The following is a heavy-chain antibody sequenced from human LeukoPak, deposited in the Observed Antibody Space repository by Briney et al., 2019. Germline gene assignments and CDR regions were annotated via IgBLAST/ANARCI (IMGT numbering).Heavy chain of an antibody. D-gene: IGHD3-10*01. V-gene: IGHV5-51*01. CDR2: IYPGDSDT. CDR1: GYSFTSYW. CDR3: ARIPTPDLWFGELSDY. Sequence: GESLKISCKGSGYSFTSYWIGWVRQMPGKGLEWMGIIYPGDSDTRYSPSFQGQVTISADKSISTAYLQWSSLKASDTAMYYCARIPTPDLWFGELSDYWGPGTLVTVSS. J-gene: IGHJ4*02.